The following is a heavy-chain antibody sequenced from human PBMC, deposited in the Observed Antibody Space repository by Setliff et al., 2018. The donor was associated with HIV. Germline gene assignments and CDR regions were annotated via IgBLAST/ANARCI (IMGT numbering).Heavy chain of an antibody. CDR1: RDSIRNGAYY. Sequence: SETLSLTCTVSRDSIRNGAYYWGWIRQPPGKGLEWIGSIYYSGSAYYNPSFKSRVTLSVDTSENQFSLRLGSVTAADTAVYFCARGGTVSADFDPWGQGTLVTVSS. CDR3: ARGGTVSADFDP. J-gene: IGHJ5*02. CDR2: IYYSGSA. D-gene: IGHD6-19*01. V-gene: IGHV4-39*07.